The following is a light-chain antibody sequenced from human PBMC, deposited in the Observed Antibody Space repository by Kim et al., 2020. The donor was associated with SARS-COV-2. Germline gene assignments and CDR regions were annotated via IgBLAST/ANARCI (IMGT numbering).Light chain of an antibody. CDR2: DAS. Sequence: SASVGDSVTSHCRASQSNSIWLAWYQQKQGKAPMILIYDASSLESGVPSRFSGSGSGTAFTLTISSLQHDDFATYYCHKYNRYFTFGPGTKVDIK. V-gene: IGKV1-5*01. CDR3: HKYNRYFT. J-gene: IGKJ3*01. CDR1: QSNSIW.